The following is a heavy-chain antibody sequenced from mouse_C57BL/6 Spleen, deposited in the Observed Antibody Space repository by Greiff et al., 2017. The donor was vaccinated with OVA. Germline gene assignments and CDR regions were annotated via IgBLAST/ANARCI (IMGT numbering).Heavy chain of an antibody. D-gene: IGHD1-2*01. CDR2: IYPGSGST. J-gene: IGHJ2*01. CDR3: ARRFKALLHPYYFDY. V-gene: IGHV1-55*01. CDR1: GYTFTSYW. Sequence: QVQLQQPGAELVKPGASVKMSCKASGYTFTSYWITWVKQRPGQGLEWIGDIYPGSGSTNYNEKFKSKATLTVDTSSSTAYMQLSSLTSEDSAVYYCARRFKALLHPYYFDYWGQGTTLTVSS.